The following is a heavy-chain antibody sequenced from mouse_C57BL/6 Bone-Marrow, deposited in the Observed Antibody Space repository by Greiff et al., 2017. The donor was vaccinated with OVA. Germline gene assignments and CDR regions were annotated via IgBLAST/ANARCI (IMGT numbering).Heavy chain of an antibody. CDR1: GFNIKDDY. CDR3: TPITTVVG. Sequence: EVQLQQSGAELVRPWASVKLSCTASGFNIKDDYMHWVKQRPEQGLEWIGWIDPENGDTEYASKFQGKATITADTSSNTAYLQLSSLTSEDTAVYYCTPITTVVGWGQGTTLTVSS. D-gene: IGHD1-1*01. CDR2: IDPENGDT. J-gene: IGHJ2*01. V-gene: IGHV14-4*01.